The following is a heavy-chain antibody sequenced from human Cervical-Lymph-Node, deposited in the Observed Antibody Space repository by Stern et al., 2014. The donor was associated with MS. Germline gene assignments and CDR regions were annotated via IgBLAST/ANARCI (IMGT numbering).Heavy chain of an antibody. Sequence: QDQLVESGGGVVQPGRSLRLSCAASGFTFSDYAMHWVRQAPGKGLAWVAVISNDGSDEYYADSVKGRFTISRDNSKNTLYLQMNSLRVEDTAVYYCARGLYDFWSGQGFDPWGQGTLVTVSS. CDR1: GFTFSDYA. J-gene: IGHJ5*02. CDR2: ISNDGSDE. D-gene: IGHD3-3*01. CDR3: ARGLYDFWSGQGFDP. V-gene: IGHV3-30-3*01.